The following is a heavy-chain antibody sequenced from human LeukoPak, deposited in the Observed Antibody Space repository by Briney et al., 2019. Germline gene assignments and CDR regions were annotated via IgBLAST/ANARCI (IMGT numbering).Heavy chain of an antibody. J-gene: IGHJ4*02. CDR3: ARDGYYYDSSGALDY. CDR1: GGTFSSYT. CDR2: IIPILGIA. V-gene: IGHV1-69*04. Sequence: SVKLSCKASGGTFSSYTISWVRQAPGQGLEWMGRIIPILGIANYAQKFQGRVTITADKSTSTAYMELSSLRSEDTAVYYCARDGYYYDSSGALDYWGQGTLVTVSS. D-gene: IGHD3-22*01.